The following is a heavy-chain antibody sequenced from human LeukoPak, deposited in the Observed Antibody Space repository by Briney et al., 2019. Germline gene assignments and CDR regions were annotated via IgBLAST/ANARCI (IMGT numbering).Heavy chain of an antibody. V-gene: IGHV3-21*01. CDR2: ITSTGRYI. Sequence: PGGSLRLSCAASGFNFIDYTMNWVRQAPGKGLEWVSSITSTGRYIFYADSLKGRFTISRDNAKKSLYLQMNSLRAEDTAVYYCARGLYGSGFDYWGQGTLVTVSS. CDR1: GFNFIDYT. J-gene: IGHJ4*02. CDR3: ARGLYGSGFDY. D-gene: IGHD3-10*01.